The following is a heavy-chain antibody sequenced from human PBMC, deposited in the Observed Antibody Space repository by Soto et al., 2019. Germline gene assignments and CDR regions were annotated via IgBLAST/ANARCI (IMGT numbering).Heavy chain of an antibody. D-gene: IGHD5-12*01. CDR1: GGTFNTFA. CDR3: ARDQERKRLGGNYSCAMDI. CDR2: IIPVFRTP. Sequence: QVQLVQSGAEVKKPGSSVKVSCKASGGTFNTFAISWVRQAPGQGFEWLGGIIPVFRTPDYAQKFQGRVTIIADESASTAYMELSSLRSEDTAVYYCARDQERKRLGGNYSCAMDIWGQGTTVTVSS. V-gene: IGHV1-69*12. J-gene: IGHJ6*02.